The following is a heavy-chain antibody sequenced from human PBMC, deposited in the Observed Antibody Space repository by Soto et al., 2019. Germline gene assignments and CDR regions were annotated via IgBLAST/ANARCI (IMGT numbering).Heavy chain of an antibody. J-gene: IGHJ6*02. CDR2: INPNSGGT. V-gene: IGHV1-2*02. Sequence: GASVKVSCKASGYTFTGYYMHWVRQAPGQGLEWMGWINPNSGGTNYAQKFQGRVTMTRDTSISTAYMELSRLRSDDTAVYYCARDRYSSSWYNYYYGMDVWGQGTTVTVSS. CDR1: GYTFTGYY. CDR3: ARDRYSSSWYNYYYGMDV. D-gene: IGHD6-13*01.